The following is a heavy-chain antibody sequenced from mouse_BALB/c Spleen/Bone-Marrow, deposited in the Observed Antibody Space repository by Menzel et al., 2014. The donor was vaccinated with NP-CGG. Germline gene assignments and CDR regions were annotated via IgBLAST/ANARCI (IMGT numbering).Heavy chain of an antibody. CDR1: GFNIKDTY. J-gene: IGHJ3*01. CDR2: IDPANGNT. Sequence: VQLKQSGAELVKPGASVKLSCTASGFNIKDTYMHWVKQRPEQGLEWIGRIDPANGNTKYDPKFQGKATITADTSSNTAYLQLSSLTSEDTAVYYCAPYYYGSSFFAYWGQGTLVTVSA. CDR3: APYYYGSSFFAY. V-gene: IGHV14-3*02. D-gene: IGHD1-1*01.